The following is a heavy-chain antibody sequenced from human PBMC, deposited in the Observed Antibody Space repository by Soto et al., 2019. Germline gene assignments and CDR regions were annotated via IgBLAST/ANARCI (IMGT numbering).Heavy chain of an antibody. CDR3: ARVLYGDSEYFQH. V-gene: IGHV3-74*01. Sequence: GGSLRLSCAASGFTFSSYWMHWVRQAPGKGLVWVSRINSDGSSTSYADSVKGRFTISRDNAKNTLYLQMNSLRAKDTAVYYCARVLYGDSEYFQHWGQGTLVTVSS. J-gene: IGHJ1*01. CDR1: GFTFSSYW. CDR2: INSDGSST. D-gene: IGHD4-17*01.